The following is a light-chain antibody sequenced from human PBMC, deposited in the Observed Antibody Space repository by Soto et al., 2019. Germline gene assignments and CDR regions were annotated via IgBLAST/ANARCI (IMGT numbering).Light chain of an antibody. CDR2: YDS. Sequence: SYELTQPPSVSVAPGKTARITCGGNNIGSKSVHWYQQKPGQAPVLVIYYDSDRPSGTPERFSGSNSGNTATLTISRVEAGDEADYYCQVWDSSSDLYVFGTGTKLTVL. J-gene: IGLJ1*01. CDR1: NIGSKS. CDR3: QVWDSSSDLYV. V-gene: IGLV3-21*04.